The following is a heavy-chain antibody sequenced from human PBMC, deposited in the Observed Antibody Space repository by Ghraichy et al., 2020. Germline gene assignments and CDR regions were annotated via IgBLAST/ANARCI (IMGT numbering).Heavy chain of an antibody. J-gene: IGHJ4*02. CDR1: GFTFSSYG. V-gene: IGHV3-33*01. CDR3: ATLSSSAFDY. Sequence: GESLNISCVASGFTFSSYGMHWVRQVPGKGLEWVAVIWYDGSNKYYGDSVKGRFTISRDNSKNMLFLQMNSLRAEDTAVYYCATLSSSAFDYWGQGTLVTVSS. D-gene: IGHD2-2*01. CDR2: IWYDGSNK.